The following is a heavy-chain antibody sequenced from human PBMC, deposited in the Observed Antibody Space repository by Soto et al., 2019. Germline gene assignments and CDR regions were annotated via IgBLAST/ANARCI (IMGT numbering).Heavy chain of an antibody. D-gene: IGHD5-18*01. CDR2: IHGDGGKI. V-gene: IGHV3-7*01. CDR1: GFMFSAYW. J-gene: IGHJ4*02. Sequence: GGSLRLSCAASGFMFSAYWMSWVRQAPGKGLEWVANIHGDGGKIYYVDSVKGRFTISRDNAKRSLYLQMNSLRAEDTAVFYCARDFYGGYTYGPGDYWGQGALVTVSS. CDR3: ARDFYGGYTYGPGDY.